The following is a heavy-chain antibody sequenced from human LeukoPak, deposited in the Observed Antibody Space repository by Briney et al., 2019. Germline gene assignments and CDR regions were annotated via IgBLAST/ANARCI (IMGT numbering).Heavy chain of an antibody. CDR3: ARTRYYYDSSGYYLHDAFDI. V-gene: IGHV1-69*04. Sequence: SVKVSCKASGYTFTSYGISWVRQPPGQGLEWMGRIIPILGIANYAQKFQGRVTITADKSTSTAYMELSSLRSEDTAVYYCARTRYYYDSSGYYLHDAFDIWGQGTMVTVSS. D-gene: IGHD3-22*01. CDR1: GYTFTSYG. J-gene: IGHJ3*02. CDR2: IIPILGIA.